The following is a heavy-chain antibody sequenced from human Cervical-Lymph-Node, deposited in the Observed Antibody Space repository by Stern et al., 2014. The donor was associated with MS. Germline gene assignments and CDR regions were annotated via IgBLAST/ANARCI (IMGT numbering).Heavy chain of an antibody. CDR2: IMPLLGTA. Sequence: QVQLVQSGAEVKRPESSVKVSCKTSGGPLSPLDISWVRQAPGQGLEWVGEIMPLLGTAHYAQKFKGRLTITADDSTSTVYMELSSLKSEDTAIYFCARHQAGIAANWGQGTLVTVTS. J-gene: IGHJ4*02. CDR3: ARHQAGIAAN. V-gene: IGHV1-69*19. CDR1: GGPLSPLD. D-gene: IGHD6-13*01.